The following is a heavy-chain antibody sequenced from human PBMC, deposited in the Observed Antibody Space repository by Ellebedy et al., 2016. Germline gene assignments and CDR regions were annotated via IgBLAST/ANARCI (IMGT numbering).Heavy chain of an antibody. D-gene: IGHD3-10*01. CDR2: IYYSGST. Sequence: SETLSLTCAVSGGSISSGGYYWSWIRQHPGKGLEWIGYIYYSGSTYYNPSLKSRVTISVDRSKNQFSLKLSSVTAADTAVYYCARDGLGIHSYGSEGRIWVENWFDPWGQGIVVTVSS. V-gene: IGHV4-31*11. CDR3: ARDGLGIHSYGSEGRIWVENWFDP. CDR1: GGSISSGGYY. J-gene: IGHJ5*02.